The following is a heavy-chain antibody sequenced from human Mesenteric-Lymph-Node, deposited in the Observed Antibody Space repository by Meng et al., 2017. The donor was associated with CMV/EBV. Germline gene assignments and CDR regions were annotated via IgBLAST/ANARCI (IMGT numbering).Heavy chain of an antibody. V-gene: IGHV1-2*02. CDR3: ARDRLSEWFQTNWFDP. D-gene: IGHD3-3*01. J-gene: IGHJ5*02. CDR1: GYTFIDYY. Sequence: ASVKVSCKTSGYTFIDYYIHWVRQVPGQGLEWMGWINPHSGATHYAQNFQGRVTLTRDTSISTAYMELSRLRSDDTAVYYCARDRLSEWFQTNWFDPWGQGTLVTVSS. CDR2: INPHSGAT.